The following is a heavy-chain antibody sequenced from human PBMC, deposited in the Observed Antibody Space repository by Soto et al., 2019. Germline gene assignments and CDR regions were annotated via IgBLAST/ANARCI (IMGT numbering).Heavy chain of an antibody. J-gene: IGHJ4*02. CDR2: INPSGGST. Sequence: ASVNVSCKSSGYTFTSYYIHWGRQAPGQGLEWMGIINPSGGSTSYAQKFQGRVTMTRDTSTSTVYMELSSLRSEDTAVYYCARDRYREYYDSSGSPCYWGQGTLVTVSS. D-gene: IGHD3-22*01. V-gene: IGHV1-46*01. CDR3: ARDRYREYYDSSGSPCY. CDR1: GYTFTSYY.